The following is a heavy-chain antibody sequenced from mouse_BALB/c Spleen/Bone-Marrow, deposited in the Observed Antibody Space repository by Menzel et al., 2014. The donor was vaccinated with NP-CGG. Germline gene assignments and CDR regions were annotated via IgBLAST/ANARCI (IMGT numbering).Heavy chain of an antibody. V-gene: IGHV1-69*02. D-gene: IGHD2-3*01. Sequence: VHLVESGAELVRPGASVKLSCKTSGYTFTSYWINWVKQRPGQGLEWIGNIYPSDNYTNYNQKFKDKATLTVDISSTTAYMQLSSPTSEDSEVYYCTRTYEYFDYWGQGTTLTVSS. CDR2: IYPSDNYT. CDR3: TRTYEYFDY. J-gene: IGHJ2*01. CDR1: GYTFTSYW.